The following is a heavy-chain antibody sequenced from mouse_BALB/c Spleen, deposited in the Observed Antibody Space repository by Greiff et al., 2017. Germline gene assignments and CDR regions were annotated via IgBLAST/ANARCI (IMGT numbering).Heavy chain of an antibody. CDR2: INPSNGGT. CDR1: GYTFTSYY. J-gene: IGHJ4*01. V-gene: IGHV1S81*02. CDR3: TRIGYGNYVYAMDY. D-gene: IGHD2-1*01. Sequence: VQLQQSGAELVKPGASVKLSCKASGYTFTSYYMYWVKQRPGQGLEWIGEINPSNGGTNFNEKFKSKATLTVDKSSSTAYMQLSSLTSEDSAVYYCTRIGYGNYVYAMDYWGQGTSVTVSS.